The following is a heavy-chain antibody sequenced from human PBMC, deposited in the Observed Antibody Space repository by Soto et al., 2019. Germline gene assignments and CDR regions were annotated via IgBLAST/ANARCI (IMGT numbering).Heavy chain of an antibody. CDR2: IYDSGIT. CDR3: ARTYDSNGYANEFDS. Sequence: QVQLQESGPGLVKPSETLSLTCNVSGRSINSYYWSWVRQPPGKGLEWIGYIYDSGITSYNPSLKSRVTMSADTSKKQFSLKLTSVTGADTAVYYCARTYDSNGYANEFDSWGQGILVTVAS. V-gene: IGHV4-59*01. CDR1: GRSINSYY. J-gene: IGHJ4*02. D-gene: IGHD3-22*01.